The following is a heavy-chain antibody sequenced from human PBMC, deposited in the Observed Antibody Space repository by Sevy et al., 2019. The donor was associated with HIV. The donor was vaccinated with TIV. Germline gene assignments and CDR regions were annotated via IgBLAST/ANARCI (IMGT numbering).Heavy chain of an antibody. V-gene: IGHV3-23*01. J-gene: IGHJ4*02. D-gene: IGHD3-22*01. Sequence: GGSLRLSCAASVFTFSSYAMSWVRQAPGKGLEWVSAISGSGGSTYYADSVKGRFTISRDNSKNTLYLQMNSLRAEDTAVYYCAKDTDYYDSSGYYYVDYWGQGTLVTVSS. CDR1: VFTFSSYA. CDR2: ISGSGGST. CDR3: AKDTDYYDSSGYYYVDY.